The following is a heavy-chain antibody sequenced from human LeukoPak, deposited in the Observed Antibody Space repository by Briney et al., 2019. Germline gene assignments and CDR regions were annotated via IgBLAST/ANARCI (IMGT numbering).Heavy chain of an antibody. D-gene: IGHD6-13*01. V-gene: IGHV4-59*01. CDR1: GGSLSSYF. Sequence: SETLSLTCTVSGGSLSSYFWSWIRQPPGKGLEWIAYIYYSGSTNYNPSLKSRVTISVDTSKNQFSLKLSSVTAADTAVYYCARQPSSRFTSFDSWGQGTLVTVSS. CDR2: IYYSGST. J-gene: IGHJ4*02. CDR3: ARQPSSRFTSFDS.